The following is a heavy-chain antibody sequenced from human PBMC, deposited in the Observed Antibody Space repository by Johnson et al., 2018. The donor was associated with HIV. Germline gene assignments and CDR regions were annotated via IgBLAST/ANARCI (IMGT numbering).Heavy chain of an antibody. CDR3: ARAGIAARPPTRPPDAFDI. Sequence: QVQLVESGGGVVQPGRSLRLSCAASGFTFSSYAMHWVRQAPGKGLEWVAVISYDGSNKYYADSVKGRFTISRDNSKNTLYLQMSRLRAEDTAVYYCARAGIAARPPTRPPDAFDIWGQGTMVTVSS. CDR1: GFTFSSYA. J-gene: IGHJ3*02. CDR2: ISYDGSNK. D-gene: IGHD6-6*01. V-gene: IGHV3-30*04.